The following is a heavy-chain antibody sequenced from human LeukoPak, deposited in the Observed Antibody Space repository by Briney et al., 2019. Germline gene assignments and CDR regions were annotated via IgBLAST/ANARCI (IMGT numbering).Heavy chain of an antibody. CDR3: ARKYSSSSFFDY. V-gene: IGHV4-4*09. J-gene: IGHJ4*02. D-gene: IGHD6-6*01. CDR2: TYTSGST. CDR1: GDSISSYY. Sequence: PSETLSLTCTVSGDSISSYYWSWIRQPPGKGLEWIGDTYTSGSTNYNPSLKSRVTISVDTSKNQFSLKLSSVTAADTAVYYCARKYSSSSFFDYWGQGTLVTVSS.